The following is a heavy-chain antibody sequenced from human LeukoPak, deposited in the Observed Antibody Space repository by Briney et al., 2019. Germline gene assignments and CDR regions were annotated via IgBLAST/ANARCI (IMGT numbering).Heavy chain of an antibody. Sequence: GGSLRLSCAASGFTFSSYAMSWVRQAPGKGLEWVSAISGSGGSTYYADSVKGRLTISRDNSKNTLYLQMNSLRAEDTAVYYCAKVGGITIFGVVSYYFDYWGQGTLVTVSS. V-gene: IGHV3-23*01. CDR3: AKVGGITIFGVVSYYFDY. D-gene: IGHD3-3*01. J-gene: IGHJ4*02. CDR1: GFTFSSYA. CDR2: ISGSGGST.